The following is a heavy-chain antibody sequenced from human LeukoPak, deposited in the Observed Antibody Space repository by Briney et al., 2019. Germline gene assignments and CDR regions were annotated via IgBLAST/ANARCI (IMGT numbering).Heavy chain of an antibody. J-gene: IGHJ4*02. CDR3: VTDIHYHDSSVLDY. CDR2: INWNSGSI. Sequence: GGSLRLSCAASGFTFNDYAMHWVRQAPGKGLEWVSGINWNSGSIDYADSVKGRFTISRDNAKNSLYLQMNSLRAEDTALYYCVTDIHYHDSSVLDYWGQGTLVTVSS. CDR1: GFTFNDYA. D-gene: IGHD3-22*01. V-gene: IGHV3-9*01.